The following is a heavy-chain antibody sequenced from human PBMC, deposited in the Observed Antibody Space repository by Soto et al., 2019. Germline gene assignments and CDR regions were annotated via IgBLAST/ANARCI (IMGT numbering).Heavy chain of an antibody. CDR2: IDHSGFT. D-gene: IGHD1-20*01. CDR3: ARAEYTYNARGLDY. J-gene: IGHJ4*02. CDR1: GGSLRGYY. V-gene: IGHV4-34*01. Sequence: SETVSLTCAVYGGSLRGYYCTWIRQPPGKGLEWIGEIDHSGFTNYNPSLKSRVTISVDTSKNQYSLKLASVTAADTAVYYCARAEYTYNARGLDYWGQGTLLTVSS.